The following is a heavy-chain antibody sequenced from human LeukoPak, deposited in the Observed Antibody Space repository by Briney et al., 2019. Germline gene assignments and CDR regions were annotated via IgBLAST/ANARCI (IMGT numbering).Heavy chain of an antibody. D-gene: IGHD6-19*01. CDR1: GFTFSNAW. Sequence: PGGSLRLSCAASGFTFSNAWMTWVRQAPGKGLEWVGRIKSKTDGGTTDYAAPVKGRFTISRDDSKNTLYLQMNSLKTEDTAVYYCTTKEQWLVRNYYYYYGMDVWGQGTTVTVSS. J-gene: IGHJ6*02. CDR2: IKSKTDGGTT. V-gene: IGHV3-15*01. CDR3: TTKEQWLVRNYYYYYGMDV.